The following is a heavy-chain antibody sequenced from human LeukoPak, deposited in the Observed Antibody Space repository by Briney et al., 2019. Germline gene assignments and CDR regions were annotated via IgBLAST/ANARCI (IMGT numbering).Heavy chain of an antibody. V-gene: IGHV4-34*01. CDR2: INHSGST. D-gene: IGHD2-2*01. CDR1: GGSFSGYH. Sequence: SETLSLTCAVYGGSFSGYHWSWIRQPPGKGLEWIGEINHSGSTNYNPSLKSRVTISVDTSKNQFSLKLSSVTAADTAVYYCARGRYCSSTSCKYNWFDPWGQGTLVTVSS. CDR3: ARGRYCSSTSCKYNWFDP. J-gene: IGHJ5*02.